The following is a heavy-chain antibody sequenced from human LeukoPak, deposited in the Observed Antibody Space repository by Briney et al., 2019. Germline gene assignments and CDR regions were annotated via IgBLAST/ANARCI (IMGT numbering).Heavy chain of an antibody. CDR1: GGSISSYY. CDR3: VRDLVATIDHFYYGMAG. Sequence: AETLALTCTVSGGSISSYYWSWIRQPPGKGLEWIGYIYYSGSTNYNPSLKSRVTISVDTSKNQLSLQLSSVTAADTAVYFCVRDLVATIDHFYYGMAGAGQ. D-gene: IGHD5-12*01. J-gene: IGHJ6*01. CDR2: IYYSGST. V-gene: IGHV4-59*01.